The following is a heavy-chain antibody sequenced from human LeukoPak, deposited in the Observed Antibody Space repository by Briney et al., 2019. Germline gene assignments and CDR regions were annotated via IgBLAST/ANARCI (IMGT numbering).Heavy chain of an antibody. CDR1: GGSFSGYY. CDR2: INHSGST. V-gene: IGHV4-34*01. D-gene: IGHD5-18*01. CDR3: ASQPRGAEVTYYYYGMDV. Sequence: SETLSLTCAVYGGSFSGYYWSWIRQPPGKGLDWIGEINHSGSTNYNPSLKSQVTISVDTSKNQFSLKLSSVTAADTAVYYCASQPRGAEVTYYYYGMDVWGQGTTVTVSS. J-gene: IGHJ6*02.